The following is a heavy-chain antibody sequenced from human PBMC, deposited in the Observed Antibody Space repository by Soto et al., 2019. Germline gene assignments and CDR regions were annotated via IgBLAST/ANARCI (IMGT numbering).Heavy chain of an antibody. Sequence: EVQLVESGGGLVQPGGSLRLSCATSGFTFSSYEMNWVRQAPGKGLEWCSYISSSGSTIYYADSVKGRFTISRDNAKNSLYLQMDSLRAEDTAVYYCARDQEAGSFFPYCYGMDVWGQGTTVTVSS. D-gene: IGHD6-13*01. CDR2: ISSSGSTI. CDR3: ARDQEAGSFFPYCYGMDV. CDR1: GFTFSSYE. J-gene: IGHJ6*02. V-gene: IGHV3-48*03.